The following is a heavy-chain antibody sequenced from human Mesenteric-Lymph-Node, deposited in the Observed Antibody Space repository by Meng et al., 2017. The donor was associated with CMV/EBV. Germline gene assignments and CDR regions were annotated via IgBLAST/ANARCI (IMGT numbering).Heavy chain of an antibody. V-gene: IGHV3-21*01. D-gene: IGHD2-2*01. CDR3: ARPQCSSAICHSWFDL. CDR2: ISYRSVYI. CDR1: GLDFSYYN. J-gene: IGHJ5*02. Sequence: GGSLRLSCAASGLDFSYYNMNWVRQAPGKGLEWVATISYRSVYIYYADSVKGRFTISRDNAKTSLDLHMNSLRAEDTAVYYCARPQCSSAICHSWFDLWGQGTLVTVSS.